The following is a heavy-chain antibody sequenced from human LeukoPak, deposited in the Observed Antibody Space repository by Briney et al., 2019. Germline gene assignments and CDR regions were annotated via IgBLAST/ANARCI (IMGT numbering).Heavy chain of an antibody. CDR1: GFTFSSYG. Sequence: PGRSLRLSCAASGFTFSSYGMHWVRQAPGKGLEWVAVIWYVGSNKYYADSVKGRFTISRDNSKNTLYLQMNSLRAEDTAVYYCARANPTIDYWGQGTLVTVSS. CDR2: IWYVGSNK. V-gene: IGHV3-33*01. J-gene: IGHJ4*02. CDR3: ARANPTIDY.